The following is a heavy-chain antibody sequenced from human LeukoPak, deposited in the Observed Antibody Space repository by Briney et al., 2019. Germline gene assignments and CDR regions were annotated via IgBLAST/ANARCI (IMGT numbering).Heavy chain of an antibody. CDR2: ISDSGRDA. D-gene: IGHD3-10*01. J-gene: IGHJ6*02. CDR1: GFRFSNYA. Sequence: PGGSLRLSCAASGFRFSNYAMSWVRQAPGEGLDWVSTISDSGRDAYYADSVKGRFTISRDNSKNTLYLQMTSLRVEDTATYYCAKVPYSDYGSGRPPFMDVWGQGTTVAVSS. CDR3: AKVPYSDYGSGRPPFMDV. V-gene: IGHV3-23*01.